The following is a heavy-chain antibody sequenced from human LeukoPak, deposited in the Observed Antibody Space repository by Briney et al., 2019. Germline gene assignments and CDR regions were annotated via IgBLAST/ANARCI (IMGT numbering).Heavy chain of an antibody. CDR3: ARGSGETGGYYYVY. V-gene: IGHV1-69*13. CDR2: IIPIFGTA. D-gene: IGHD3-22*01. CDR1: GGSFSRYA. Sequence: ASVKVSCKASGGSFSRYAISWVRQAPGQGLERMGGIIPIFGTANYAQKFQGRVTITADESTRTAYMELRTLRSEDTAIYYCARGSGETGGYYYVYWGRGTPVTVSS. J-gene: IGHJ4*02.